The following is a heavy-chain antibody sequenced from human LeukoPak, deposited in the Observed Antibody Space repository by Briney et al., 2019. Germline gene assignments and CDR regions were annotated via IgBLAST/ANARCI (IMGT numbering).Heavy chain of an antibody. CDR3: AREIYYDILSGYTRFFDY. CDR2: IYYNGST. J-gene: IGHJ4*02. V-gene: IGHV4-59*01. CDR1: GGSISGYY. D-gene: IGHD3-9*01. Sequence: SETLSLTCSVSGGSISGYYWSWIRQPPGKGLEWIGYIYYNGSTNYHPSLKSRVTISVDTSKNQVSLKLSSVTAADTAVYCCAREIYYDILSGYTRFFDYWGQGTLVTVSS.